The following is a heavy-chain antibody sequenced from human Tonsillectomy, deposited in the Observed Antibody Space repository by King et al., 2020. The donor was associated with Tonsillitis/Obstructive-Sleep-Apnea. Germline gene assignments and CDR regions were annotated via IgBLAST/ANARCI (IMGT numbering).Heavy chain of an antibody. J-gene: IGHJ4*02. V-gene: IGHV3-20*04. CDR2: INWNGVST. Sequence: VQLVESGGGVVRPGGSLRLSCAASGFTFDDYGMSWGRQAPGKGLEWVSGINWNGVSTGYADSVKGRFTISRENAKNSLYLQMNSLRAEDTALYYCARWRPSLRSYYFDYWGQGTLVTVSS. CDR1: GFTFDDYG. CDR3: ARWRPSLRSYYFDY. D-gene: IGHD5-12*01.